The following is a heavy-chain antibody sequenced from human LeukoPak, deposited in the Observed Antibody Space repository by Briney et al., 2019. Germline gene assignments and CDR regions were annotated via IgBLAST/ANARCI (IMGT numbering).Heavy chain of an antibody. D-gene: IGHD6-13*01. V-gene: IGHV4-39*07. CDR3: ARKGGRIAAVGY. Sequence: SETLSLTCTVSGGSISSSSYYWCWIRQPPGKGLGWIGSIYYSGSTYYNPSLKSRVTISVDTSKNQFSLKLSSVTAADTAVYYCARKGGRIAAVGYWGQGTLVTVSS. CDR2: IYYSGST. CDR1: GGSISSSSYY. J-gene: IGHJ4*02.